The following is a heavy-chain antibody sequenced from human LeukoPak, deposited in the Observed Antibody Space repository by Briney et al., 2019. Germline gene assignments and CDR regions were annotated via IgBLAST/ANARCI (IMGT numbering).Heavy chain of an antibody. CDR2: IIPILGIA. Sequence: SVKVSCKASGYTFTSYGISWVRPAPGQGLEWMGRIIPILGIANYAQKFQGRVTITADKSTSTAYMELSSLRSEDTAVYYCARDPSDIVVVPAAPDDYWGQGTLVTVSS. J-gene: IGHJ4*02. D-gene: IGHD2-2*01. V-gene: IGHV1-69*04. CDR3: ARDPSDIVVVPAAPDDY. CDR1: GYTFTSYG.